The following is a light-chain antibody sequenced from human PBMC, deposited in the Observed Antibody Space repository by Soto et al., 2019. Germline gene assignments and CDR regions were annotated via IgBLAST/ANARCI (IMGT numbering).Light chain of an antibody. V-gene: IGKV1-6*01. CDR3: LQDYNYPRT. CDR1: QGIRND. J-gene: IGKJ3*01. Sequence: AMQMTQSPSSLSASVGGRVTITCRASQGIRNDLGLYQQKPGKAPKLLIYAASSLQSGVPSRFSGSGSGTDFTLTISSLQPEDFSTYYCLQDYNYPRTVGPGTKVDSK. CDR2: AAS.